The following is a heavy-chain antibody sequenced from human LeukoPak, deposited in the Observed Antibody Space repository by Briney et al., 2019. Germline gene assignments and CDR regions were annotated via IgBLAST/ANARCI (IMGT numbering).Heavy chain of an antibody. CDR1: GGTFSAYW. CDR2: INEDGSVK. CDR3: AKVPRDSDCY. V-gene: IGHV3-7*01. Sequence: PGGSLRLSCAVSGGTFSAYWMAWVRQSPGKGLEWVGEINEDGSVKYYVDSMKGGFTISRDNAKNALYLQMNSLGAEDTDVYYCAKVPRDSDCYWGQGTLVTVSS. J-gene: IGHJ4*02. D-gene: IGHD2-21*02.